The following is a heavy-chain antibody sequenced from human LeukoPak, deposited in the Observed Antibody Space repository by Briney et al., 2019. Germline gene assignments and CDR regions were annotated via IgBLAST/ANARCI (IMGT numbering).Heavy chain of an antibody. D-gene: IGHD3-16*01. CDR1: RLTFSSFS. V-gene: IGHV3-21*04. CDR2: MNTVASYI. Sequence: GGSLRLSCAACRLTFSSFSFIWVRQGPGEGLEWVSSMNTVASYIYYADSVKGRFTISRDNAKNSLYLQMNSLRVEDTAIYYCARSRRSSYNYPIFDFWGQGTLVTVSS. J-gene: IGHJ4*02. CDR3: ARSRRSSYNYPIFDF.